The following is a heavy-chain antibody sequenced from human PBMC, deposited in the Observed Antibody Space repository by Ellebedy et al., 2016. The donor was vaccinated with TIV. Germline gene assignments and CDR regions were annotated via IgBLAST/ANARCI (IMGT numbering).Heavy chain of an antibody. V-gene: IGHV4-59*01. CDR2: IHYTGTT. J-gene: IGHJ4*02. CDR1: GVSISGYY. Sequence: MPSETLSLTCTVSGVSISGYYWSWVRQPPGKELEWIGYIHYTGTTNYNPSLQSRVTISLDTAKNQFSLNLNSVTAADTAVYYCTKTRGWLQPDFHYWGQGALVTVSS. D-gene: IGHD5-24*01. CDR3: TKTRGWLQPDFHY.